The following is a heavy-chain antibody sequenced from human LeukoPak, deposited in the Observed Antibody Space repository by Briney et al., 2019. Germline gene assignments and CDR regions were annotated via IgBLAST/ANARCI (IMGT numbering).Heavy chain of an antibody. J-gene: IGHJ5*02. V-gene: IGHV4-4*02. CDR3: ARVGVPTPDTYCSSTSCPPGIWFDP. CDR2: MYLSGTT. D-gene: IGHD2-2*01. CDR1: GDSINSLDL. Sequence: SETLSLTCTVSGDSINSLDLWSWVRQPPGKGLEWIGEMYLSGTTHSNPSVKSRVTISIDKSKNQFFLNLSSVTAADTAVYYCARVGVPTPDTYCSSTSCPPGIWFDPWGQRTLVTVSS.